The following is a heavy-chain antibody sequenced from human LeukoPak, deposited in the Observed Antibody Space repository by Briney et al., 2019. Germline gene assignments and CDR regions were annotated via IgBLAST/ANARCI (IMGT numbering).Heavy chain of an antibody. J-gene: IGHJ5*02. Sequence: GGSLRLSCAASGFTFSSYAMSWVRQAPGKGLEWASAISGSGGSTYYADSVKGRFTISRDNSKNTLYLQMNSLRAEDTAVYYCAKDQSSYDFWSGYPNWFDPWGQGTLVTVSS. CDR2: ISGSGGST. CDR3: AKDQSSYDFWSGYPNWFDP. CDR1: GFTFSSYA. D-gene: IGHD3-3*01. V-gene: IGHV3-23*01.